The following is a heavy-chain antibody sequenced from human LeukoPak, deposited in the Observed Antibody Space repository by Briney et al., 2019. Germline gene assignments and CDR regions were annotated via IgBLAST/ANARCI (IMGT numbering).Heavy chain of an antibody. D-gene: IGHD4-17*01. CDR3: ARTYGDSSVSLGY. J-gene: IGHJ4*02. CDR2: ISSSGSTI. V-gene: IGHV3-48*03. CDR1: GFTFSSYE. Sequence: GGSLRLSCAASGFTFSSYEMNWVRQAPGKGLEWVSYISSSGSTIYYADSVKGRFTISRDNAKNSLYLQMNSLRAEDTAVYYCARTYGDSSVSLGYWGQGTLITVSS.